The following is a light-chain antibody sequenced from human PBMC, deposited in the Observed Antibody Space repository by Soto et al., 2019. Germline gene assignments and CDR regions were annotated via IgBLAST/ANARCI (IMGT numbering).Light chain of an antibody. CDR2: GAS. V-gene: IGKV3-20*01. Sequence: VLTQSADTLSLSPGERATLSCRASQSISSTHLVWYQQKPGQAPRLLIYGASTRATGIPARFSGSGSGTDFTLTISSLEPEDFAVFYCHQYGISPPTFGPGTKVDI. J-gene: IGKJ1*01. CDR1: QSISSTH. CDR3: HQYGISPPT.